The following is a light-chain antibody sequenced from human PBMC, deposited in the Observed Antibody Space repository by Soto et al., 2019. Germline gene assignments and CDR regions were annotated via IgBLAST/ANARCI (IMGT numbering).Light chain of an antibody. Sequence: QAVVTQEPSLTVSPGGTVTLTCGSSTGAVTSDFHPNRFQQKPGQAPRELIYSTGNKHSWTPARFSGSLLGGKAALTVSGVQPEDEAEYYCLLYPSGPYVFGTGTKVTVL. CDR2: STG. V-gene: IGLV7-43*01. CDR1: TGAVTSDFH. J-gene: IGLJ1*01. CDR3: LLYPSGPYV.